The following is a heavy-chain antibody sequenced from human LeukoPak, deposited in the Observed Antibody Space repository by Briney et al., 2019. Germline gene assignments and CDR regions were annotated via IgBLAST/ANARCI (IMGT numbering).Heavy chain of an antibody. Sequence: SETLSLTCTVSGGSISSGGYYWSWIRQPPGKGLEWIGYISYSGSTNYNPSLKSRVTVSLDTSKNQFSLKLSSVTAADTAVYYCARPGVGSGRYGAFDIWGQGTMVTVSS. CDR3: ARPGVGSGRYGAFDI. V-gene: IGHV4-61*08. J-gene: IGHJ3*02. CDR2: ISYSGST. CDR1: GGSISSGGYY. D-gene: IGHD5-18*01.